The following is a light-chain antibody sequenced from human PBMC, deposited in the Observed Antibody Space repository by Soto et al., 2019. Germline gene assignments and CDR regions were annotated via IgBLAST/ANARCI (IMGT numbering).Light chain of an antibody. CDR2: DAS. CDR1: QSISSW. V-gene: IGKV1-5*01. CDR3: QQYNSYSRT. Sequence: DIPMTQSPSTLSASVGDRVNITCRASQSISSWLDWYQQKPGKAPKLLIYDASSLESGGPSRFSGSGSATEFTLTISSLQPDDFASYYFQQYNSYSRTFGQGTKVEIK. J-gene: IGKJ1*01.